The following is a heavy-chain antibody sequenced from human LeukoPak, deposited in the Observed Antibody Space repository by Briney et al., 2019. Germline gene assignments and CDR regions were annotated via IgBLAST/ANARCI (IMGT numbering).Heavy chain of an antibody. V-gene: IGHV3-7*01. CDR2: IKQDGSEK. D-gene: IGHD3-16*01. CDR1: GFTFSSYW. CDR3: ARDKRGSLGSAFDI. J-gene: IGHJ3*02. Sequence: GGSLRLSCAASGFTFSSYWMSWVRQAPGKGLEWVANIKQDGSEKYYVDSVKGRFTISRDNAKNSLYLQMNSLRAEDTAVYYCARDKRGSLGSAFDIWGQGTMVTVSS.